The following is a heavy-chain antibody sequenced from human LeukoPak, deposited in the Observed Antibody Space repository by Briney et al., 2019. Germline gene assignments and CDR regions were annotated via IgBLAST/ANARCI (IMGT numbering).Heavy chain of an antibody. Sequence: ASVKVSCKASGYTFPNYGISWVRQGPGQGLEWMGWISTYNGNTNYAQKLQGRVTMTTDTSTSTAYMELRSLRSDDTAVYYCARGGPYGSGYYFDYWGQGTLITVSS. CDR2: ISTYNGNT. V-gene: IGHV1-18*01. CDR3: ARGGPYGSGYYFDY. D-gene: IGHD3-10*01. J-gene: IGHJ4*02. CDR1: GYTFPNYG.